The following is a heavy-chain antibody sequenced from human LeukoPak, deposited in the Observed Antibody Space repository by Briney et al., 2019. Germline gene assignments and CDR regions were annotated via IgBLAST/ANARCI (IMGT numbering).Heavy chain of an antibody. J-gene: IGHJ4*02. CDR3: AREADGYNSDF. Sequence: GGSLRLSCAASGFTVSSNYMSWVRQAPGKGLEWVSVIYSGGSTYYADSVKGRFTISRDNSKHTLYLQMNSLRAEDTAVYYCAREADGYNSDFWGQGTLVTVSS. CDR2: IYSGGST. CDR1: GFTVSSNY. D-gene: IGHD5-24*01. V-gene: IGHV3-53*01.